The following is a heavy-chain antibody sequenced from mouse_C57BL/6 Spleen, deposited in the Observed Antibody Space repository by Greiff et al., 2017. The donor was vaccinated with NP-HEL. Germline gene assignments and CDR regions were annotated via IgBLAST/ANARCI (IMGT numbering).Heavy chain of an antibody. CDR1: GFSFNTYA. CDR2: IRSKSNNYAT. V-gene: IGHV10-1*01. CDR3: VRHADLGRRYDAMDY. D-gene: IGHD4-1*01. J-gene: IGHJ4*01. Sequence: EVMLVESGGGLVQPKGSLKLSCAASGFSFNTYAMNWVRQAPGKGLEWVARIRSKSNNYATYYADSVKDRFTISRDDSESMLYLQMNNLKTEDTAMYYCVRHADLGRRYDAMDYWGQGTSVTVSS.